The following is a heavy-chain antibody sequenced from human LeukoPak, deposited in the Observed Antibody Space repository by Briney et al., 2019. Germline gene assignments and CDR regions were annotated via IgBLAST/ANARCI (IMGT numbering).Heavy chain of an antibody. J-gene: IGHJ4*02. CDR1: GFTFTSYW. V-gene: IGHV3-7*01. D-gene: IGHD3-10*01. CDR3: ARNLRSDWGTTIFGVFDF. CDR2: IKQDGGEK. Sequence: GGSLRLSCAASGFTFTSYWMTWVRQAPGKGLEWVANIKQDGGEKYYVDAVKGRFTVSRDNAENSLYLQMNSLRVEDTSVYYCARNLRSDWGTTIFGVFDFWGQGILVTVSS.